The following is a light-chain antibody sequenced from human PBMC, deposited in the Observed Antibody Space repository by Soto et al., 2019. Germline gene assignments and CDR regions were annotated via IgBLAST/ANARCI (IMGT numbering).Light chain of an antibody. J-gene: IGKJ1*01. Sequence: EIVLTQSPGTLSLSPGERATLSCRASQSVSSSYLAWYQQKPGQAPRLLIYDASSRATGIPDRFSGSGSGTAFTLTISRLEPEGFAVYYCQQYGSSPRTFGQGTKVEIK. V-gene: IGKV3-20*01. CDR1: QSVSSSY. CDR3: QQYGSSPRT. CDR2: DAS.